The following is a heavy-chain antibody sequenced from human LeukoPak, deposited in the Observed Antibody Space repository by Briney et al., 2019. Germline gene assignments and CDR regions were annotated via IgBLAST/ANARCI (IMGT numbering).Heavy chain of an antibody. CDR3: ATSSGARGGMDV. CDR2: IKQDESEK. J-gene: IGHJ6*02. V-gene: IGHV3-7*01. Sequence: GGSLRLSCAASGFTFSRYWMSWVRQASGKGLEWVANIKQDESEKYYVDSVKGRFTISRDNDKNSVYLQMNSLRAEDTAVYYCATSSGARGGMDVWGQGTTVIVSS. CDR1: GFTFSRYW. D-gene: IGHD3-10*01.